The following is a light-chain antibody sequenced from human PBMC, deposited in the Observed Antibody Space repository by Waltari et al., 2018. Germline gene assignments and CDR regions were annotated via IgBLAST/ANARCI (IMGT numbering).Light chain of an antibody. Sequence: QSALTQPPSASGSPGQSVTIACTGTSSDVGAYNYVSWYQQPPGKAPKLMIYEVYKRPSGVPDRFSGSKSGNTASLTVSGLQAEDEADYYCTSYAGTSYAGSSNLYVFGTGTKVTVL. V-gene: IGLV2-8*01. CDR2: EVY. J-gene: IGLJ1*01. CDR3: TSYAGTSYAGSSNLYV. CDR1: SSDVGAYNY.